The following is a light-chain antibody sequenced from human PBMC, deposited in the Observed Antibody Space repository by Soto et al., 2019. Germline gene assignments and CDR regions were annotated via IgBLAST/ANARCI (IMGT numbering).Light chain of an antibody. CDR3: QQYGDWPLT. CDR2: ATS. CDR1: QSVGNN. V-gene: IGKV3-15*01. J-gene: IGKJ4*01. Sequence: EIVVTQSPATLSVSPGERATLSCRASQSVGNNFAWYQQKPGQAPRLLIFATSTRATGVPARFSGSGSGTEFTLTISSLQSEDFAGYYCQQYGDWPLTYGGGAKVDIE.